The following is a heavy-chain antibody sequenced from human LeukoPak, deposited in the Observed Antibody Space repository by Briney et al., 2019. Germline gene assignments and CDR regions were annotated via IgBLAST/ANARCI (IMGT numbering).Heavy chain of an antibody. CDR2: IYHSGST. V-gene: IGHV4-38-2*01. J-gene: IGHJ6*04. D-gene: IGHD6-13*01. Sequence: SETLSLTCAVSGYSISSGYYWGWIRQPPGKGLEWIASIYHSGSTYYNPSLKSRVTISVDTSKNQFSLKLSSVTAADTAVYYCARGVSSSWYYYYYGMDVWGKGTTVTVSS. CDR3: ARGVSSSWYYYYYGMDV. CDR1: GYSISSGYY.